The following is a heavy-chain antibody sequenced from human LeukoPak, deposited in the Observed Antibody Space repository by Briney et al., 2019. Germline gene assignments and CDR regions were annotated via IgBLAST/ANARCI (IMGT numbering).Heavy chain of an antibody. CDR1: GFTFSNYG. V-gene: IGHV3-30*02. J-gene: IGHJ4*02. D-gene: IGHD5-18*01. CDR2: IRYDGSNKYYADSVKGNK. Sequence: GESLRLSCAASGFTFSNYGMHWVRQAPGKGLEWVAFIRYDGSNKYYADSVKGNKYYADSVKGRFTISRDNSKNTLYLQMNSLRAEDTAVYYCARVGRGFTYGYGGYWGQGTLVTVSS. CDR3: ARVGRGFTYGYGGY.